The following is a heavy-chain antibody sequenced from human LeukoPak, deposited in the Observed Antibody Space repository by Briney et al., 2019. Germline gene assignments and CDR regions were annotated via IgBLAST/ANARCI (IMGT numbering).Heavy chain of an antibody. D-gene: IGHD6-13*01. CDR3: ARSLSVAAAGSYYFDY. Sequence: GESLKISCKGSGYSFTSYWIGWVRQMPGKGLEWMGIIYPGDSDTRYSPSFQGQVTISAGKSISTAYLEWSSLKASDTVMYYCARSLSVAAAGSYYFDYWGQGTLVTVSS. CDR2: IYPGDSDT. J-gene: IGHJ4*02. V-gene: IGHV5-51*01. CDR1: GYSFTSYW.